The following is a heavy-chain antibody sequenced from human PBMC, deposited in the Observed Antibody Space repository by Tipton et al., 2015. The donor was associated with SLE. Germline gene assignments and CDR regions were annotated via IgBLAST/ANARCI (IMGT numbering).Heavy chain of an antibody. J-gene: IGHJ4*02. CDR3: ARQDFYDTSSYYDY. D-gene: IGHD3-22*01. CDR1: GGSISSYY. V-gene: IGHV4-59*08. CDR2: TSYSAST. Sequence: TLSLTCTVTGGSISSYYWSWIRQPPGKGLEWIGYTSYSASTSYNPSLKSRVTISKDKSKNQFSLKVGSVTAADTAVYYCARQDFYDTSSYYDYWGQGTLVTVSS.